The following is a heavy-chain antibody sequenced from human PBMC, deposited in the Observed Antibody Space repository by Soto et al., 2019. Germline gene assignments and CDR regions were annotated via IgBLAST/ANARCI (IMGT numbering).Heavy chain of an antibody. Sequence: GGSLRLSCTVSGFAFNNYGINWVRQAPGKGLEWVSSISKSDYTYYSDSVKGRFTISRDNAKNSVSLQMNTLGVEDTAVYYCGREDSIIIPAVSEFWGQGTLVTVSS. CDR3: GREDSIIIPAVSEF. CDR1: GFAFNNYG. CDR2: ISKSDYT. J-gene: IGHJ4*02. V-gene: IGHV3-21*01. D-gene: IGHD2-2*01.